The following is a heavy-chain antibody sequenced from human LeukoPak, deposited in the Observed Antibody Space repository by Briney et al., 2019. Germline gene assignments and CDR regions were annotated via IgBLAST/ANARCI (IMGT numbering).Heavy chain of an antibody. CDR3: ASGTSTYYELYF. J-gene: IGHJ4*02. CDR2: FFYSGST. Sequence: SETLSLTCTVSGGSISSSTYYWGGIRQPPGKGLEWIGSFFYSGSTYYNPSLKSRLTMSVDTSNNQFSLKLTSVTAADTAVYYCASGTSTYYELYFWGQGTLVTVSS. D-gene: IGHD3-3*01. V-gene: IGHV4-39*01. CDR1: GGSISSSTYY.